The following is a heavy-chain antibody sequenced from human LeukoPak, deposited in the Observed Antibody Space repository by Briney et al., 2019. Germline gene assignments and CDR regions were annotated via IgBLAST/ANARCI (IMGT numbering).Heavy chain of an antibody. CDR3: ARDPYSNYWFDP. CDR2: IIPIFGTA. D-gene: IGHD4-11*01. V-gene: IGHV1-69*13. J-gene: IGHJ5*02. CDR1: GGTFSSYA. Sequence: ASVKVSCKASGGTFSSYAISWVRQAPGQGLEWMGGIIPIFGTANYAQKFQGRVTITADESTSTAYMELSSLRSEDTAVYYCARDPYSNYWFDPWGHGTLVTVSS.